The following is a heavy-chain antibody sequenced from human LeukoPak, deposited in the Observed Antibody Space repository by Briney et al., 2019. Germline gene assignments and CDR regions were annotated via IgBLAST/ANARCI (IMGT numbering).Heavy chain of an antibody. J-gene: IGHJ4*02. D-gene: IGHD4-17*01. Sequence: GGCLSLSWAASGFTFSDYAMSWFRQAPGKGVEWVSVLYYGVSTFYKDSVKGRFTTSGDNFNNTVYLQMNSLRAEDTAVYYCAMGRQNYGDYPHWGQGTLVTVSS. CDR1: GFTFSDYA. CDR2: LYYGVST. CDR3: AMGRQNYGDYPH. V-gene: IGHV3-23*03.